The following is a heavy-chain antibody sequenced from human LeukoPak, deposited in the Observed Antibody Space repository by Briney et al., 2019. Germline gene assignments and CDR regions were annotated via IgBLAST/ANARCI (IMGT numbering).Heavy chain of an antibody. Sequence: EASMKVSCKASGYTFTDYYMHWVRQAPGQGLECMGWINPNSGGTNYAQKFQGRVTMTRDTSISTAYMEVSSLRSDDTAMYYCATIPYGSGIIDYWGQGTLVTVSS. D-gene: IGHD3-10*01. V-gene: IGHV1-2*02. CDR3: ATIPYGSGIIDY. CDR1: GYTFTDYY. CDR2: INPNSGGT. J-gene: IGHJ4*02.